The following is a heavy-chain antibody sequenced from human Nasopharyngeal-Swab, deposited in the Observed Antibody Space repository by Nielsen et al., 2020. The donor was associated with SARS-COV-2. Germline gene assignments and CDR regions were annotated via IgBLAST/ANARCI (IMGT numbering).Heavy chain of an antibody. CDR3: ANVRVASAGTFDF. J-gene: IGHJ4*02. D-gene: IGHD6-13*01. CDR2: IHRGGTT. Sequence: WIRQPPGQGPEWIGEIHRGGTTNYNPSLESRVTISLDKSKNQFSLRLSSVTAADTAVYYCANVRVASAGTFDFWGLGTLVTVSS. V-gene: IGHV4-4*02.